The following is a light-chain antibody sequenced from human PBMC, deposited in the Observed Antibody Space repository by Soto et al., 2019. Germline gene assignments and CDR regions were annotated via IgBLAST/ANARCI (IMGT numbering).Light chain of an antibody. J-gene: IGKJ4*01. V-gene: IGKV1-33*01. Sequence: DIQMTQSPSSLSASVGDRVTITCQASQDINNYLNWYQQKPGKAPKLLIYDASNLETGVPSRFSGSGSGTDFTFTISSLQPEDIATYYCQQYDNLVTFGGGNQVEIK. CDR3: QQYDNLVT. CDR2: DAS. CDR1: QDINNY.